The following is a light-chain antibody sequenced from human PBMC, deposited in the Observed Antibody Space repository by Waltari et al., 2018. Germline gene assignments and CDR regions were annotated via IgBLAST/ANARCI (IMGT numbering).Light chain of an antibody. J-gene: IGKJ4*01. V-gene: IGKV1-39*01. Sequence: DIQMTQSPSSLSASVGDRVTITCRASRTISIYLNWYQQKPGKAPKLLIYTASTLQPGVPSRFSGSGSGPDFTLTISSLQPEDFATYYCQQSHSTPLTFGGGTKVEIK. CDR2: TAS. CDR1: RTISIY. CDR3: QQSHSTPLT.